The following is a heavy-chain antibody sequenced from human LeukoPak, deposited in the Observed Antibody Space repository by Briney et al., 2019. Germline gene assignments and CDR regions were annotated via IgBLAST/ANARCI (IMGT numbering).Heavy chain of an antibody. CDR3: ARLSSGSHPNFDY. J-gene: IGHJ4*02. Sequence: PSETLSLTCTVSGGSISSSSYYWGWIRQPPGKGLEWIGSIYYSGSTYYNPSLKSRVTISVDTSKNQFPLNLRSVTAADTAVYYCARLSSGSHPNFDYWGQGTLVTVSS. CDR2: IYYSGST. V-gene: IGHV4-39*01. D-gene: IGHD3-22*01. CDR1: GGSISSSSYY.